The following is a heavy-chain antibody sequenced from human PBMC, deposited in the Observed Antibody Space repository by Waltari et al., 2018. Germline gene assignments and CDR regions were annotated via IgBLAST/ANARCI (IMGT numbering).Heavy chain of an antibody. CDR3: AREDLAVRKTGGFDY. CDR1: GDSLSSADYY. J-gene: IGHJ4*02. Sequence: QVLLQESGPGLVHASETLSLTCTVSGDSLSSADYYWSWIRQPAGKEMQWIGRVFSTGGDNYDPSRKRRATISADSSKNQFSLSLTSVTAADTATYYCAREDLAVRKTGGFDYWGQGVLVSVSS. CDR2: VFSTGGD. V-gene: IGHV4-61*02. D-gene: IGHD6-19*01.